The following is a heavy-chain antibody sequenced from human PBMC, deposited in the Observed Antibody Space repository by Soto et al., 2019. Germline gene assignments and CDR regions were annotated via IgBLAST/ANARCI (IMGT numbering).Heavy chain of an antibody. CDR2: INHSGST. CDR3: ARMHFDSSGYSYYFDY. CDR1: GGSFSGYY. J-gene: IGHJ4*02. V-gene: IGHV4-34*01. D-gene: IGHD3-22*01. Sequence: QVQLQQWGAGLLKPSETLSLTCAVYGGSFSGYYWSWIRQPPGKGLEWIGEINHSGSTNYNPSLKSRVTISVDTSKNQFSLKLSSVTAADTAVYYCARMHFDSSGYSYYFDYWGQGTLV.